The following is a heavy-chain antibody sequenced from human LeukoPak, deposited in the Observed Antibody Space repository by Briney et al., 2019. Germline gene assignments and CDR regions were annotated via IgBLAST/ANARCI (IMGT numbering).Heavy chain of an antibody. CDR2: LYISET. CDR1: GPSVTSYY. CDR3: ARDGGYPVVGAFDI. J-gene: IGHJ3*02. V-gene: IGHV4-4*07. Sequence: SETLSLTCTVSGPSVTSYYWSWIRQPAGKGLEWIGRLYISETNYNPSLGSRVTMSVDTSKNQLSLKLTSVTAADTAVYYCARDGGYPVVGAFDIWGQGTMVTVSS. D-gene: IGHD3-22*01.